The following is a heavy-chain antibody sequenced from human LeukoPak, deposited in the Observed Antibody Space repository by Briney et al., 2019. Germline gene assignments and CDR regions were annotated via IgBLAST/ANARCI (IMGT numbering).Heavy chain of an antibody. V-gene: IGHV1-46*01. CDR2: INPSGGST. J-gene: IGHJ4*02. CDR1: GYTFTSYY. CDR3: ARGFESFHLGSPESNFDY. D-gene: IGHD3-10*01. Sequence: ASVKVSCRASGYTFTSYYMHWVRQAPGQGLEWMGIINPSGGSTSYAQKFQGRVTMTRDTSTSTVYMELSSLRSEDTAVYYCARGFESFHLGSPESNFDYWGQGTLVTVSS.